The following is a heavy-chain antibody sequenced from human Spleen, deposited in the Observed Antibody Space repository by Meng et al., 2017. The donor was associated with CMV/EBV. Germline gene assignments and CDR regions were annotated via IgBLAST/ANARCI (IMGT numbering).Heavy chain of an antibody. D-gene: IGHD4-23*01. CDR3: ARDLGDYYGNSGEFDP. V-gene: IGHV4-61*03. Sequence: SVSSGGYYWSWIRPPPGKALEWIGYIYYTGSTSYNPSLKSRVTISVDTSKNHFSLKLSSVTAADTAVYYCARDLGDYYGNSGEFDPWGQGTLVTVSS. J-gene: IGHJ5*02. CDR2: IYYTGST. CDR1: SVSSGGYY.